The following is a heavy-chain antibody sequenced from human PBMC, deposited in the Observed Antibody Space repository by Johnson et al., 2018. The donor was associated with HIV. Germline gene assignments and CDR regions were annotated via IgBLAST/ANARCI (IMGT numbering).Heavy chain of an antibody. CDR2: ISYDGSNK. V-gene: IGHV3-30*04. Sequence: VQLVESGGGVVQPGRSLRLSCAASGFTFSSYAMHWVRQDPGKGLEWVAVISYDGSNKYYADSVKGRFTISRDNSKNTLYLQMNSLRAEDTAVYYCAKAGQMVAATSAFDIWGQGTMVTVSS. D-gene: IGHD2-15*01. J-gene: IGHJ3*02. CDR1: GFTFSSYA. CDR3: AKAGQMVAATSAFDI.